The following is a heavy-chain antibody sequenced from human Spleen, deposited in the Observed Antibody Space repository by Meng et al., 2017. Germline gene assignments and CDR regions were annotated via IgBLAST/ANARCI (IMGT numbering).Heavy chain of an antibody. V-gene: IGHV4-34*01. Sequence: QVQLQQGGAGLLTLPETLSLPCFVPGGSFSDYYWSWIRQPPGKGLEWIGEINHSGSTNYNPSLESRATISVDTSQNNLSLKLSSVTAADSAVYYCARGPTTMAHDFDYWGQGTLVTVSS. CDR1: GGSFSDYY. J-gene: IGHJ4*02. D-gene: IGHD4-11*01. CDR3: ARGPTTMAHDFDY. CDR2: INHSGST.